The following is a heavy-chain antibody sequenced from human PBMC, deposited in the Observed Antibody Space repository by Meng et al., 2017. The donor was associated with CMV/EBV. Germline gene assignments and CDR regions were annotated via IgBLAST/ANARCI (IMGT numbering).Heavy chain of an antibody. Sequence: LSLTCAASGFTVSSNYMSWVRQAPGKGLEWVSVIYSGGSTYYADSVKGRFTISRDNSKNTLYLQMNSLRAEDTAVYYCVRDNPTLYGHAFDIWGQGTMVTVSS. J-gene: IGHJ3*02. CDR1: GFTVSSNY. CDR3: VRDNPTLYGHAFDI. V-gene: IGHV3-53*01. CDR2: IYSGGST. D-gene: IGHD2-2*02.